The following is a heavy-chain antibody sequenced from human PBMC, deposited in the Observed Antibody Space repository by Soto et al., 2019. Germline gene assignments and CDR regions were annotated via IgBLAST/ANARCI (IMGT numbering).Heavy chain of an antibody. CDR1: GGSISSGDYY. Sequence: QVQLQESGPGLVKPSQTLSLTCTVSGGSISSGDYYWSWIRQPPGKGLEWIGYIDYSGSTYYNPSLKSRVTLSVDTSKNQFSLQLSSVTAADTPVYYCARDRHDYGGNGIFDYWGQGTLVTVSS. J-gene: IGHJ4*02. D-gene: IGHD4-17*01. V-gene: IGHV4-30-4*01. CDR3: ARDRHDYGGNGIFDY. CDR2: IDYSGST.